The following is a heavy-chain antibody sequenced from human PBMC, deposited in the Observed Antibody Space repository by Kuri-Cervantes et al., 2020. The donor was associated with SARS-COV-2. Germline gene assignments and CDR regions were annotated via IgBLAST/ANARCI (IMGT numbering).Heavy chain of an antibody. Sequence: GGSLRLSCVASGFTFSSYWMHWGRQAPGKGLVWVSRLTNDGSDAIFADSVKGRFTISRDNAKNMLYLYMNSLRADDTAVYYCARDSMTTRDFDYWGQGTLVTVSS. CDR1: GFTFSSYW. J-gene: IGHJ4*02. D-gene: IGHD4-11*01. CDR3: ARDSMTTRDFDY. V-gene: IGHV3-74*01. CDR2: LTNDGSDA.